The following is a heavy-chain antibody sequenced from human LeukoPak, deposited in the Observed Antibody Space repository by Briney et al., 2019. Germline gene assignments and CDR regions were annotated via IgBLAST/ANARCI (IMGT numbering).Heavy chain of an antibody. CDR2: ISSFSNYI. V-gene: IGHV3-21*06. J-gene: IGHJ5*02. Sequence: PGGSLRLSCAASGFTFSSYTMNWVRQAPGKGLEWVSYISSFSNYIYYADSVRGRFIISRDNAKNSLYLQMDSLRVEDTAVYYCARTQDSHDWIDTWGQGTLVTVSS. CDR1: GFTFSSYT. CDR3: ARTQDSHDWIDT. D-gene: IGHD4-11*01.